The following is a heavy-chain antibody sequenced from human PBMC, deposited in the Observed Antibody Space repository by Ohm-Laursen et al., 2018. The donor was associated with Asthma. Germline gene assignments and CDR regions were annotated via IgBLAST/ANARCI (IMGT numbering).Heavy chain of an antibody. CDR3: ARVLSTVTTYTMDV. V-gene: IGHV4-59*12. CDR2: IYSTGST. CDR1: GASFSTYY. Sequence: SDTLSLTCTLSGASFSTYYWGWIRQPPGKGLEWIGYIYSTGSTNYNPSLESRVTISIDTSTNQFSLKLSSVTAADTAVYYCARVLSTVTTYTMDVWGQGTTVTVSS. J-gene: IGHJ6*02. D-gene: IGHD4-17*01.